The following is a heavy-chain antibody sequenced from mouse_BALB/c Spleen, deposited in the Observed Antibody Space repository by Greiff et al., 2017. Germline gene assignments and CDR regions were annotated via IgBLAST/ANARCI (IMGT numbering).Heavy chain of an antibody. D-gene: IGHD2-2*01. V-gene: IGHV1-15*01. CDR3: TRGYYGYDLYAMDY. Sequence: VQLQQSGAELVRPGASVTLSCKASGYTFTDYEMHWVKQTPVHGLEWIGAIDPETGGTAYNQKFKGKATLTADKSSSTAYMELRSLTSEDSAVYYCTRGYYGYDLYAMDYWGQGTSVTVSS. J-gene: IGHJ4*01. CDR2: IDPETGGT. CDR1: GYTFTDYE.